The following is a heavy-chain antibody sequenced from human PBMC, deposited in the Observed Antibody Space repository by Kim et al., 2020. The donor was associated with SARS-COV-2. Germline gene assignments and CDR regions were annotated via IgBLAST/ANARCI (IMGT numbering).Heavy chain of an antibody. V-gene: IGHV3-7*01. Sequence: GGSLRLSCAASGFTFSSYWMTWVRQAPGKGLEWVANIKQDGNQKYYVDSVKGRFTISRDNAKNSLYLQTNSLRAEDTAVYYCARDGDLYSIGKDAFDIW. CDR1: GFTFSSYW. J-gene: IGHJ3*02. CDR3: ARDGDLYSIGKDAFDI. D-gene: IGHD6-19*01. CDR2: IKQDGNQK.